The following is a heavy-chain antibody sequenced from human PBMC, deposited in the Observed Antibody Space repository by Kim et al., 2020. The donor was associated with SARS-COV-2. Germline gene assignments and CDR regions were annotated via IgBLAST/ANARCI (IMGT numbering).Heavy chain of an antibody. V-gene: IGHV4-39*01. CDR3: ARRIVSRWEGAAAGSVDY. Sequence: SETLSLTCTVSGGSISSSSYYWGWLRQPPGKGLEWIGSIYYSGSTYYNPSLKSRVTISVDTSKNQFSLKLSSVTAADTAVYYCARRIVSRWEGAAAGSVDYWGQGTLVTVSS. CDR1: GGSISSSSYY. J-gene: IGHJ4*02. CDR2: IYYSGST. D-gene: IGHD6-13*01.